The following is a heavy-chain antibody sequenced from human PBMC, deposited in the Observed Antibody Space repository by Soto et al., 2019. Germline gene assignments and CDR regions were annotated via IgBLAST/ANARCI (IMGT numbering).Heavy chain of an antibody. D-gene: IGHD3-22*01. J-gene: IGHJ6*02. V-gene: IGHV3-23*01. Sequence: PGGSLRLSCAASGFTFSSYAMTWVRQAPGKGLEWVSSISGTGGNTFYADSVRGRFTISRDNFKNTLFLQMNSLRAEDTAVYYCAKPPSLGAGGYYQFFYFLDVWGQGTTVTVSS. CDR1: GFTFSSYA. CDR2: ISGTGGNT. CDR3: AKPPSLGAGGYYQFFYFLDV.